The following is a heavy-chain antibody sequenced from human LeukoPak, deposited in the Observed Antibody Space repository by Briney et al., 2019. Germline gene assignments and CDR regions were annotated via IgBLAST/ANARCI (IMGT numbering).Heavy chain of an antibody. D-gene: IGHD6-6*01. CDR2: ISSSSSHI. J-gene: IGHJ4*02. Sequence: GGSLRLSCAASGFTFSSYSMNWVRQAPGKGLEWVSSISSSSSHIYYADSVKGRFTISRDNAKNSLYLQMNSLRAEDTAVYYCIAARHRTPFDYWGQGTLVTVSS. V-gene: IGHV3-21*01. CDR3: IAARHRTPFDY. CDR1: GFTFSSYS.